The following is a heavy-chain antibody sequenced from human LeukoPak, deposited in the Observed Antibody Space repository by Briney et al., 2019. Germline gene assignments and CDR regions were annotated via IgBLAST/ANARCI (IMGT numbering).Heavy chain of an antibody. CDR3: ASALGYDFWSGYYLYYYGMDV. D-gene: IGHD3-3*01. CDR1: GGSISSGGYY. V-gene: IGHV4-31*03. Sequence: SETLSLTCTVSGGSISSGGYYWSWIRHHPGKCLEWIGYIYYSGSTYYNPSLKSRVTISVDTSKNQFSLKLSSVTAADTAVYYCASALGYDFWSGYYLYYYGMDVWGQGTTVTVSS. CDR2: IYYSGST. J-gene: IGHJ6*02.